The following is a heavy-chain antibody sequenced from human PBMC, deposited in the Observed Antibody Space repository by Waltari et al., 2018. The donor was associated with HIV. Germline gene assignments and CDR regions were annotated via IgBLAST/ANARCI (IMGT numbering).Heavy chain of an antibody. Sequence: QVQLQESGPGLVKSSETLSLTCTVSGGAISRHFWSWVRQSPGKGLGWISYIYYNGNSVYNPSLKDRVTISIDKSKQQFSLRLSSVTAADTAVYYCARELEASVGYGMDVWGQGTTVTVSS. CDR2: IYYNGNS. D-gene: IGHD3-10*01. V-gene: IGHV4-59*11. CDR1: GGAISRHF. CDR3: ARELEASVGYGMDV. J-gene: IGHJ6*02.